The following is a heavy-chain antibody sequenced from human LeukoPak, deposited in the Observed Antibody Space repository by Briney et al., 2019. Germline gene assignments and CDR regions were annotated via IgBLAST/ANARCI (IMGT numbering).Heavy chain of an antibody. CDR2: VNYIGST. Sequence: SQTLSLTYTVSGDSINIHHHFWGWIRQHPGKGLEWIGYVNYIGSTFYNPSLKSRVTISLDTSKNQISLNLTTVTAADTAVYYCAREGGNFDFDSWGQGSLVTVSS. CDR1: GDSINIHHHF. J-gene: IGHJ4*02. V-gene: IGHV4-31*03. D-gene: IGHD4-23*01. CDR3: AREGGNFDFDS.